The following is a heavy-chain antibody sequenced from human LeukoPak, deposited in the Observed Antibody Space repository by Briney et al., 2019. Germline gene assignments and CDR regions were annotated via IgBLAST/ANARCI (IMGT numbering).Heavy chain of an antibody. CDR2: IIPIFGTA. CDR3: ARGYCTNGVCPYYYYMDV. CDR1: GGTFSSYA. V-gene: IGHV1-69*13. J-gene: IGHJ6*03. D-gene: IGHD2-8*01. Sequence: SVKVSCKASGGTFSSYAISWVRQAPGQGLEWMGGIIPIFGTANYAQKFQGRVTITADESTSTAYMEQSSLRSEDTAVYYCARGYCTNGVCPYYYYMDVWGKGTTVTVSS.